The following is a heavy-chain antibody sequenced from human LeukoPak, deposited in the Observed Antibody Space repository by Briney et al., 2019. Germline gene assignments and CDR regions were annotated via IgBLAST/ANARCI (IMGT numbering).Heavy chain of an antibody. Sequence: ASVKVSSKASGYTFSNYGISWVRQAPGQGPEWMGRINPNSGDTNYAQMLQGRVTMTRDTSISAAYMELSSLRSDDTAVYYCARLTFLRGYSGYDYFDYWGQGTLVTVSS. V-gene: IGHV1-2*06. D-gene: IGHD5-12*01. CDR1: GYTFSNYG. J-gene: IGHJ4*02. CDR3: ARLTFLRGYSGYDYFDY. CDR2: INPNSGDT.